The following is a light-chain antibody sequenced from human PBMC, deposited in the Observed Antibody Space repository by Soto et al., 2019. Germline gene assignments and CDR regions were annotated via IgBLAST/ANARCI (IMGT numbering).Light chain of an antibody. J-gene: IGKJ4*01. CDR3: QQRGSWPQLT. CDR2: DAS. CDR1: QSVGSS. Sequence: EIVLTQSPATLSLSRGERATLSCRASQSVGSSLAWFQQKPGQPPRLLIYDASNRATGIPARFSGSGSGTDFTLTISSLEPEDFAVYYCQQRGSWPQLTFGGGTKVDIK. V-gene: IGKV3-11*01.